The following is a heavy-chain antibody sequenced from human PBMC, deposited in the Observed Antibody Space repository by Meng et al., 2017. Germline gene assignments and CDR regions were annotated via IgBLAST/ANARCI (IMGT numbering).Heavy chain of an antibody. D-gene: IGHD2-15*01. J-gene: IGHJ4*02. CDR2: INHSGST. Sequence: VLLPQFAVTLFITSETPSLTCACLAGSCRAYNVTRARPPPGKMLEWIWEINHSGSTNSHPYLKRRATISVDTSKNQFSLKLSSVTAADSAVYYCARLSRYWIGGSCYSFDYWGQGTLVTVSS. V-gene: IGHV4-34*01. CDR1: AGSCRAYN. CDR3: ARLSRYWIGGSCYSFDY.